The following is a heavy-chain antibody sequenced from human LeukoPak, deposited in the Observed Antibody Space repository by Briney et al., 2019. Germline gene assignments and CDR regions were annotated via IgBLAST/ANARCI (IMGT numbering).Heavy chain of an antibody. J-gene: IGHJ4*02. D-gene: IGHD5-24*01. V-gene: IGHV3-23*01. CDR3: ANTPRRDGYNSGY. CDR2: ISGSGGST. Sequence: GGSLRLSCAASGFTFSSYAMSWVRQAPGKGQEWVSAISGSGGSTYYADSVKGRFTISRDNSKNTLYLQMNSLRAEDTAVYYCANTPRRDGYNSGYWGQGTLVTVSS. CDR1: GFTFSSYA.